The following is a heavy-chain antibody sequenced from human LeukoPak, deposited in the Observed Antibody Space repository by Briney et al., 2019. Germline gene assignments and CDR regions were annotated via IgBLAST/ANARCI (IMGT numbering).Heavy chain of an antibody. Sequence: GEPLKISCKGSGYTFNTYWIGWVRQMPGKGLEWMGIIYPGDSGTRYSPSFQGQVTMSADKSINTAYLQWSSLKASDTAMYYCARRQGCSSTSCPPDYWGQGTLVTVSP. CDR2: IYPGDSGT. CDR3: ARRQGCSSTSCPPDY. V-gene: IGHV5-51*01. CDR1: GYTFNTYW. J-gene: IGHJ4*02. D-gene: IGHD2-2*01.